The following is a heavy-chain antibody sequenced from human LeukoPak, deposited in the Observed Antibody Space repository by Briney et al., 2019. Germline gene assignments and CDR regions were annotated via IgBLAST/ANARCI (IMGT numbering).Heavy chain of an antibody. CDR2: TYYRSTWYN. Sequence: SQTLSLTCAISGDSVSSNSVTWNWIRQSPSRGLEWLGRTYYRSTWYNDYAVSVRGRITVNPDTSKNQFSLHLNSVTSEDTAVYYCARRLTQYDCFDPWGQGILVTVSS. V-gene: IGHV6-1*01. D-gene: IGHD2-2*01. CDR1: GDSVSSNSVT. CDR3: ARRLTQYDCFDP. J-gene: IGHJ5*02.